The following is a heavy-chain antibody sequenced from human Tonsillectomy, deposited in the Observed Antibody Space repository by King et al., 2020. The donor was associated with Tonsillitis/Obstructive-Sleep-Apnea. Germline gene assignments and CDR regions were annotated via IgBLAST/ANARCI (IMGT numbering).Heavy chain of an antibody. CDR1: GFTFSSYG. D-gene: IGHD3-16*02. J-gene: IGHJ4*02. Sequence: VQLVESGGGVVQPGRSLRLSCAASGFTFSSYGMHWVRQAPGKGLEWVAVIWYDGSNKYYADSVKGRFTISRDNSKNTLYLQMNSLRAEDTAVYYCARDHRYYDYIWGSYRSGAPDDYWGQGTLVTVSA. V-gene: IGHV3-33*01. CDR2: IWYDGSNK. CDR3: ARDHRYYDYIWGSYRSGAPDDY.